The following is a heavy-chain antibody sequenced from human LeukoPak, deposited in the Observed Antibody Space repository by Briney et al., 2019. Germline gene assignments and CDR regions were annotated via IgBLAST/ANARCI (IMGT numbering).Heavy chain of an antibody. J-gene: IGHJ4*02. CDR1: GFTFSGYS. V-gene: IGHV3-21*01. D-gene: IGHD4-17*01. CDR2: ISSSGSYI. CDR3: ARVSTVTHNDY. Sequence: PGGSLRLSCAASGFTFSGYSMSWVRQAPGKGLEWVSYISSSGSYIYNADSVKGGFTISRENTKNSPYMQKNSIRAENTVVYYSARVSTVTHNDYWGQGTLVTVSS.